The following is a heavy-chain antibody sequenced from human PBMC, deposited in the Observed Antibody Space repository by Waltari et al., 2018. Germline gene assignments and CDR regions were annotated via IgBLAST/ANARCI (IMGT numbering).Heavy chain of an antibody. V-gene: IGHV4-59*01. CDR3: ARAKSDVVVPAAIDY. CDR1: GGSISSYY. CDR2: IDYSGST. D-gene: IGHD2-2*01. J-gene: IGHJ4*02. Sequence: QVQLQESGPGLVKPSETLSLTCTVSGGSISSYYWSWIRQPPGKGLEWIGYIDYSGSTNYNPSLKSRVTISVDTSKNQFSLKLSSVTAADTAVYYCARAKSDVVVPAAIDYWGQGTLVTVSS.